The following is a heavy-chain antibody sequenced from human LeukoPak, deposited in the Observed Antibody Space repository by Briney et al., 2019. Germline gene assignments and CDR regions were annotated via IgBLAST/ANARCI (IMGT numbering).Heavy chain of an antibody. D-gene: IGHD4-17*01. Sequence: SEPLTLPCTAPGGSIRSNYWSWLRHPPGKGLDRTGYTSNSESTNYTPSLKSRVTISVDTSKNQCSLKLSSVTAADTAVYYCARTGDPPLFWYFDLWGRGTLVTVSS. CDR1: GGSIRSNY. CDR3: ARTGDPPLFWYFDL. CDR2: TSNSEST. V-gene: IGHV4-59*01. J-gene: IGHJ2*01.